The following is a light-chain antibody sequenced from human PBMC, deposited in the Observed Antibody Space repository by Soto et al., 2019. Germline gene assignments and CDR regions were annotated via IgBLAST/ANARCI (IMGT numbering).Light chain of an antibody. Sequence: DIPMTQSPSTLSGSVGDRVTITCRASQTISSWLAWYQQKPGKAPKLLIYKASTLKSGVPSRFSGSGSGTEFTLTISSLQPDDFATYHCQHYNSYSEAFGQGTKVEL. CDR3: QHYNSYSEA. CDR2: KAS. CDR1: QTISSW. J-gene: IGKJ1*01. V-gene: IGKV1-5*03.